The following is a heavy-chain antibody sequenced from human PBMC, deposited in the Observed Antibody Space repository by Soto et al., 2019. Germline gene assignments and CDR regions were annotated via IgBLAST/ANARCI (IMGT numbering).Heavy chain of an antibody. Sequence: ASVKVSCETSGYTFIAYYGHWARRAPGLGFQWLGWINPSNEVTTFSEFFQGRITMTRDTSTNTVHMELNRLTSDDTAVYYCMTGGWGDSIIDYCGQATQGTLSS. CDR3: MTGGWGDSIIDY. V-gene: IGHV1-2*02. CDR1: GYTFIAYY. D-gene: IGHD1-26*01. CDR2: INPSNEVT. J-gene: IGHJ4*02.